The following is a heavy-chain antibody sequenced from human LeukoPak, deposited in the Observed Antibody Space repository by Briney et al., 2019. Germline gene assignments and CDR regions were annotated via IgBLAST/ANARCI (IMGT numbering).Heavy chain of an antibody. CDR3: AREKTTSSESAFDI. D-gene: IGHD1-7*01. Sequence: PGGSLRLSCAASGFSLSTYSMNWVRQAPGKGLEGISFINTGSGAIYYADSVKGRSTISIDNANNSLYLQMNSLRAEDTAVYYCAREKTTSSESAFDIWGQGTMVTVSS. CDR1: GFSLSTYS. CDR2: INTGSGAI. V-gene: IGHV3-48*01. J-gene: IGHJ3*02.